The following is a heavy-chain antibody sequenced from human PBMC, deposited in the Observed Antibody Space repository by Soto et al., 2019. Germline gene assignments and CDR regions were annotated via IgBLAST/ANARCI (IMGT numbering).Heavy chain of an antibody. CDR3: ARAADIVLMVYARGLGAYGMDV. CDR2: ISAYNGNT. V-gene: IGHV1-18*04. Sequence: GASVKLSCKASGYTFTSYGISWVRQAPGQGLEWMGWISAYNGNTNYAQKLQGRVTMTTDTSTSTAYMELRSLRSDDTAVYYCARAADIVLMVYARGLGAYGMDVWGQGTTVTVSS. CDR1: GYTFTSYG. J-gene: IGHJ6*02. D-gene: IGHD2-8*01.